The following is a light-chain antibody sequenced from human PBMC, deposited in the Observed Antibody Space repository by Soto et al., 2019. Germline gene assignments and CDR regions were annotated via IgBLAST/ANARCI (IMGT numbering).Light chain of an antibody. J-gene: IGLJ2*01. CDR1: SSDIGAGYG. Sequence: QSVLTQPPSVSGAPGQRVTISCSVSSSDIGAGYGVHWYQQLPGTAPKLLIYGNSNRPSGVPDRFSGSKSGTSASLAITGLQAEDEADYYCQSYDISLSVVFGGGTKLTVL. CDR3: QSYDISLSVV. V-gene: IGLV1-40*01. CDR2: GNS.